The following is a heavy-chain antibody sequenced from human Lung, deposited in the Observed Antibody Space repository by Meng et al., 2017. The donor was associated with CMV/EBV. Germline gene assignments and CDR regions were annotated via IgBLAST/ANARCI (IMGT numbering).Heavy chain of an antibody. V-gene: IGHV3-7*01. CDR1: GFSFSTSW. D-gene: IGHD1-7*01. CDR2: IYQDGNEK. Sequence: GGSLRLSCAASGFSFSTSWMSWVRRAPGKGLEWVANIYQDGNEKYYVESVRGRFTISRANAKNSLYLQMNSLRAEDTAVYHCVKGIYPRTYYYYYYGLDVXGQGXSVTVSS. CDR3: VKGIYPRTYYYYYYGLDV. J-gene: IGHJ6*02.